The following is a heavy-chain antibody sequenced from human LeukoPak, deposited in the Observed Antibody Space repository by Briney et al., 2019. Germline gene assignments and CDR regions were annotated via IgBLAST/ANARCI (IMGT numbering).Heavy chain of an antibody. CDR2: IYYSGST. V-gene: IGHV4-30-4*08. CDR3: ARTGRFLEWFGPLEGFDY. CDR1: GGSISSGDYY. D-gene: IGHD3-3*01. Sequence: SETLSLTCTVSGGSISSGDYYWSWIRQPPGKCLEWIGYIYYSGSTYYNPSLKSRVTISVDTSKNQFSLKLSSVAAADTAVYYCARTGRFLEWFGPLEGFDYWGQGTLVTVSS. J-gene: IGHJ4*02.